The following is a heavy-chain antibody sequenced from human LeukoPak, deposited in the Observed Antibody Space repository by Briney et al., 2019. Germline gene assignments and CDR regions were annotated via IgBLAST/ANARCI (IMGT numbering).Heavy chain of an antibody. CDR3: ARGRSGSCYSDFDS. V-gene: IGHV3-23*01. CDR2: ISGSGGST. J-gene: IGHJ4*02. Sequence: GGSLRLSCAASGFTFSSYAMSWVRQAPGKGLEWVSAISGSGGSTYYADSVKGRFTISRDNSKNTLYLQMNSLGAEDTAVYACARGRSGSCYSDFDSWGQGTLVTVSS. CDR1: GFTFSSYA. D-gene: IGHD2-15*01.